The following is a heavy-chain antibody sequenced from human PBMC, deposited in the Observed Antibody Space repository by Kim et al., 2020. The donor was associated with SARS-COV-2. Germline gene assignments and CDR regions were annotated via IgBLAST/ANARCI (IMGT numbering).Heavy chain of an antibody. CDR2: ISYDGSNK. V-gene: IGHV3-30*04. CDR1: GFTFSSYA. CDR3: ARDYDYIWGSYRSKLDSRGPFDY. D-gene: IGHD3-16*02. J-gene: IGHJ4*02. Sequence: GGSLRLSCAASGFTFSSYAMHWVRQAPGKGLEWVAVISYDGSNKYYVDSVKGRFTISRDNSKNTLYLHMNSLRAEDTAVYYCARDYDYIWGSYRSKLDSRGPFDYWGQGTLVTVSS.